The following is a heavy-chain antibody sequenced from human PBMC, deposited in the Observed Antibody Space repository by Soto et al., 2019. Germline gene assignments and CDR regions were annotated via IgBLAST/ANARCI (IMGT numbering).Heavy chain of an antibody. V-gene: IGHV3-11*06. J-gene: IGHJ3*02. CDR1: GFTFSYYY. D-gene: IGHD3-10*01. CDR3: ARPMVRGVIPDAFDI. CDR2: ISSSSSYT. Sequence: PGGSLRLSCAASGFTFSYYYMSWIRQSPGKGLEWVSYISSSSSYTNYADSVKGRFTISRDNAKNSLYLQMNSLRAEDTAVYYCARPMVRGVIPDAFDIWGQGTMVTVSS.